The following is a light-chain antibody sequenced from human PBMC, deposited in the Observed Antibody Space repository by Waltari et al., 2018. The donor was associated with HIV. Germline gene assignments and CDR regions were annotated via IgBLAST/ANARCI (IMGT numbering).Light chain of an antibody. CDR3: CSYSSSGTVL. CDR2: DVS. CDR1: SNDVGGFNH. J-gene: IGLJ2*01. V-gene: IGLV2-14*03. Sequence: HSVLTQPASMSGSLGQSITISCLGSSNDVGGFNHVSWYQQSPYNAPRPVIYDVSNRPSGVSGRFSGSKSGSAASLTSSGLQPEDEADYYCCSYSSSGTVLFGGGTRLTVL.